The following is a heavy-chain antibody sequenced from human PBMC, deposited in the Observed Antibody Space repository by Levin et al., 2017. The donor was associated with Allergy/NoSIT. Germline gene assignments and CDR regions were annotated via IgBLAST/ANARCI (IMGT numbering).Heavy chain of an antibody. Sequence: SVKVSCKASGGTFSSYAISWVRQAPGQGLEWMGGIIPIFGTANYAQKFQGRVTITADESTSTAYMELSSLRSEDTAVYYCAGWEVVVAAIDAFDIWGQGTMVTVSA. V-gene: IGHV1-69*13. CDR2: IIPIFGTA. J-gene: IGHJ3*02. CDR3: AGWEVVVAAIDAFDI. CDR1: GGTFSSYA. D-gene: IGHD2-15*01.